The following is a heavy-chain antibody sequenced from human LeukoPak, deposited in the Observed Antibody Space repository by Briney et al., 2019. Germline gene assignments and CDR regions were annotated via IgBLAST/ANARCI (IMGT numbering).Heavy chain of an antibody. D-gene: IGHD6-6*01. J-gene: IGHJ4*02. CDR3: AISSSSHPIDY. CDR1: GFTFSNYW. V-gene: IGHV3-7*01. CDR2: IKQDGSEK. Sequence: GGSLRLSCAASGFTFSNYWMSWVRQAPGKGLEWVANIKQDGSEKYYVDSVKGRFTISRDNAKNSLYLQMNSLRAEDTAVYYCAISSSSHPIDYWGQGTLVTVSS.